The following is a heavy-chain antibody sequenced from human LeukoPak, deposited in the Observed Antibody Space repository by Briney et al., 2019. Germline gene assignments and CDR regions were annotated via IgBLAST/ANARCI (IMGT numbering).Heavy chain of an antibody. CDR2: IKQDGSEK. Sequence: PGGSLRLSCAASGFTFSSYSMNWVRQAPGKGLEWVANIKQDGSEKYYVDSVKGRFTISRDNAKNSLYLQMNSLRAEDTAVYYCARDDYNWNYVFDYWGQGTLVTVSS. CDR1: GFTFSSYS. D-gene: IGHD1-7*01. V-gene: IGHV3-7*01. CDR3: ARDDYNWNYVFDY. J-gene: IGHJ4*02.